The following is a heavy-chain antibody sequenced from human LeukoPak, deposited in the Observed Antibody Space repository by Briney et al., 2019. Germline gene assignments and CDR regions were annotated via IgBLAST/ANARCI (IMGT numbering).Heavy chain of an antibody. CDR1: GFTFSNYG. CDR3: ARAGLMVRGVYNWFDP. V-gene: IGHV3-48*01. Sequence: GGSLRLSCAASGFTFSNYGMNWVRQAPGKGLEWVAYISSTSSTIYYADSVKGRFTISRDNAKNSLFLQMNSLRAEDTAVYYCARAGLMVRGVYNWFDPWGQGTLVTVSS. CDR2: ISSTSSTI. D-gene: IGHD3-10*01. J-gene: IGHJ5*02.